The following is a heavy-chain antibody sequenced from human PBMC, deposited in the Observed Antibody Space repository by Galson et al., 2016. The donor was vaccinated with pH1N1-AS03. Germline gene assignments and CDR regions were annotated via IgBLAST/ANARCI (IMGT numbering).Heavy chain of an antibody. J-gene: IGHJ6*02. CDR3: ARGDYFGSGTYKPYYAMDV. CDR2: INPNSGGT. Sequence: SVKVSCKASGYTFTEYYMYWVRQAPGRGLEWMGWINPNSGGTKSAQKFQGRVTMTRDTSINTAYMELSSLRSDDTAVYYCARGDYFGSGTYKPYYAMDVWGQETTVTVSS. V-gene: IGHV1-2*02. D-gene: IGHD3-10*01. CDR1: GYTFTEYY.